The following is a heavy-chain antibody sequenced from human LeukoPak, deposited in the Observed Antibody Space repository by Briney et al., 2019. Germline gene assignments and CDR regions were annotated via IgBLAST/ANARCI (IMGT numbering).Heavy chain of an antibody. CDR2: INSDGSST. Sequence: GGSLRLSCAASGFTFSSYWMHWVRQAPGKGLVWVSRINSDGSSTTYADSVKGRFTISRDNAKNTLYLQMNSLRAEDTAVYYCASRRYHGSNGAFDIWGQGTMVTVSS. CDR1: GFTFSSYW. V-gene: IGHV3-74*01. D-gene: IGHD3-10*01. J-gene: IGHJ3*02. CDR3: ASRRYHGSNGAFDI.